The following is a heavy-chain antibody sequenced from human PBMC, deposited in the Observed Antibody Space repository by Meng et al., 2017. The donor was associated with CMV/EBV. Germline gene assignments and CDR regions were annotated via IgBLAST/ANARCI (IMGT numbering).Heavy chain of an antibody. CDR2: IRYDGTIK. V-gene: IGHV3-30*02. CDR3: AYYSSSGYYFDY. J-gene: IGHJ4*02. D-gene: IGHD6-25*01. Sequence: GESLKISCAASGFIFTGYGMHWVRQAPGKGLEWVAFIRYDGTIKYYGNSVKGRFVISRDNSKNTLYLQMNSLRGEDTGVYYCAYYSSSGYYFDYWGQGTLVTVSS. CDR1: GFIFTGYG.